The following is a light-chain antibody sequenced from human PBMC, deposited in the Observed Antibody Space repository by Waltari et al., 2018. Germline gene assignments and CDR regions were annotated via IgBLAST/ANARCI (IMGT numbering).Light chain of an antibody. CDR2: DVT. CDR3: CSYIGRAL. V-gene: IGLV2-11*01. CDR1: SSDVGRFNY. J-gene: IGLJ2*01. Sequence: QSALTQPRSVSGSPGQSVTIPCTGTSSDVGRFNYVAWYPHHPGRPPRLLIYDVTKRPSGVPDRFSGSKSGNTASLTISGLQDEDEADFYCCSYIGRALFGGGTKLTVL.